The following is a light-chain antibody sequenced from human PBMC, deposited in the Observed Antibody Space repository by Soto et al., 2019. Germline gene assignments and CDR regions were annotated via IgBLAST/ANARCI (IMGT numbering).Light chain of an antibody. CDR3: SSYAGSNNFV. CDR1: RSNIGRNF. Sequence: QSVLTQPPSVSGTPGQRVSISCSGSRSNIGRNFVYWYQHLPGTAPKLLIQRNNERPSGVPDRFSGSKSGNTASLTVSGLQADDEAHYYCSSYAGSNNFVFGTGTKLTVL. CDR2: RNN. J-gene: IGLJ1*01. V-gene: IGLV1-47*01.